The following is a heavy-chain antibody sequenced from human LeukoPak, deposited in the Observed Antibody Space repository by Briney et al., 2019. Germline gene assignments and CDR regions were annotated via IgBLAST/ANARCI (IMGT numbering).Heavy chain of an antibody. J-gene: IGHJ6*02. D-gene: IGHD2-15*01. CDR3: ARGGYCSGGSCYVLRYYYYYGMDV. Sequence: SETLSLTCTVSGGSISSSSYYWGWIRQPPGKGLEWIGSTYYSGSTYYNPSLKSRVTISVDTSKNQFSLKLSSVTAADTAVYYCARGGYCSGGSCYVLRYYYYYGMDVWGQGATVTVSS. V-gene: IGHV4-39*01. CDR2: TYYSGST. CDR1: GGSISSSSYY.